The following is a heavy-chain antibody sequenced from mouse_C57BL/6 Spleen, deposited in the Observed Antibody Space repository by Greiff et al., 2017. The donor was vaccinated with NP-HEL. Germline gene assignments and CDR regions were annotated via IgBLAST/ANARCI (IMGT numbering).Heavy chain of an antibody. V-gene: IGHV2-2*01. J-gene: IGHJ4*01. CDR1: GFSLTSYG. CDR3: ARGSNYAYYAKDY. D-gene: IGHD2-5*01. Sequence: VQLQQSGPGLVQPSQSLSITCTVSGFSLTSYGVHWVRQSPGKGLEWLGVIWSGGSTDYNAAFISRLSISKDNSKSQVFFKMNSLQADDTAIYDCARGSNYAYYAKDYWGQGTSVTVSS. CDR2: IWSGGST.